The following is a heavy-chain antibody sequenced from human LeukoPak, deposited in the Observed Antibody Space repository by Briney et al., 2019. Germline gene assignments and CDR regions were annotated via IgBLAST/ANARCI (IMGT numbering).Heavy chain of an antibody. CDR1: GFTFDDYA. J-gene: IGHJ3*02. CDR3: AKDIRAVAGASSAFDI. D-gene: IGHD6-19*01. Sequence: GGSLRLSCAASGFTFDDYAMHWVRQAPGKGLEWVSGISWNSGSIGYADSVKGRFTISRDNAKNSLYLQMNSLRAEDMALYYCAKDIRAVAGASSAFDIWGQGTMVTVPS. CDR2: ISWNSGSI. V-gene: IGHV3-9*03.